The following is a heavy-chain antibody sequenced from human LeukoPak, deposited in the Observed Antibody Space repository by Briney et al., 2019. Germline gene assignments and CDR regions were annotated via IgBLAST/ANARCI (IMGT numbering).Heavy chain of an antibody. V-gene: IGHV1-69*05. Sequence: SVKVSXKASGGTSSSYAISWVRQAPGQGLEWMGGIIPIFGTANYAQKFQGRVTITTDESTSTAYMELSSLRSEDTAVYYCARDLGYYDSSGYYYEGSDYWGQRTLVTVSS. CDR2: IIPIFGTA. J-gene: IGHJ4*02. D-gene: IGHD3-22*01. CDR3: ARDLGYYDSSGYYYEGSDY. CDR1: GGTSSSYA.